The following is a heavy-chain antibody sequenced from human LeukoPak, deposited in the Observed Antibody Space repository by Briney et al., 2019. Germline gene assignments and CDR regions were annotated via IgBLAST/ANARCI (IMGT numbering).Heavy chain of an antibody. V-gene: IGHV3-30*18. Sequence: GRSLRLSCAGSGFTFSSYGMHWVRQAPGKGLEWVAVISYDGSNKYYADSVKGRFTISRDKSKNTLYLQMNSLRAEDTAVYYCAKDLEFLAYGMDVWGQGTTVTVSS. CDR1: GFTFSSYG. CDR3: AKDLEFLAYGMDV. D-gene: IGHD3-3*01. J-gene: IGHJ6*02. CDR2: ISYDGSNK.